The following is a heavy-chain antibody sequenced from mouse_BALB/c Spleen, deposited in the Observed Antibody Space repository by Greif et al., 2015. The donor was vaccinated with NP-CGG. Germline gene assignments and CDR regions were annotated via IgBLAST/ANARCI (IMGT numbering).Heavy chain of an antibody. D-gene: IGHD2-3*01. CDR3: AIYDGYYYYAMDY. V-gene: IGHV1S81*02. Sequence: VQLQESGAELVKPGASVKLSCKASGYTFTSYWMHWVKQRPGQGLEWIGEINPSNGRTNYNEKFKSKATLTVDKSSSTAYMQLSSLTSEDSAVYYCAIYDGYYYYAMDYWGQGTSVTVSP. J-gene: IGHJ4*01. CDR1: GYTFTSYW. CDR2: INPSNGRT.